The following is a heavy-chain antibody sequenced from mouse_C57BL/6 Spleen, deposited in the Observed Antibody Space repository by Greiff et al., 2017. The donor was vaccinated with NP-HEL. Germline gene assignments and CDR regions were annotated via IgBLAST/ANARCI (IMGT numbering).Heavy chain of an antibody. CDR1: GYAFSSYW. J-gene: IGHJ4*01. CDR3: ARSFYYGSSLCYAMDY. D-gene: IGHD1-1*01. Sequence: VQLQQSGAELVKPGASVKISCKASGYAFSSYWMNWVKQRPGKGLEWIGQINPGDGDTNYNGKFKGKATLTADKSSSTAYMQLRSLTSEDSAVFYCARSFYYGSSLCYAMDYWGQGTSVTVSS. V-gene: IGHV1-80*01. CDR2: INPGDGDT.